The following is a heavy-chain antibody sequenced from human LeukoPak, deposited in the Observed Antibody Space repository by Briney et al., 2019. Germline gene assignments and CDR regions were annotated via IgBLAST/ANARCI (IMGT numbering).Heavy chain of an antibody. CDR2: IYYSGST. D-gene: IGHD5-18*01. J-gene: IGHJ4*02. V-gene: IGHV4-59*08. CDR1: GGSISSYY. CDR3: ARHLQDTAMVSPLYYFDN. Sequence: PSETLSLTCTVSGGSISSYYWSWIRQPPGKGLEWIGYIYYSGSTKYNPSLKSRVTISEDTSKNQSSLRLSSVTAADTAVYYCARHLQDTAMVSPLYYFDNWGQGTLVTVSS.